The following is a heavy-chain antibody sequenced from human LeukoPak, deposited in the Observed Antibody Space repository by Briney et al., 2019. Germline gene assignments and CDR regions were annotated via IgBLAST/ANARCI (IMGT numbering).Heavy chain of an antibody. CDR3: AKDGGLLTTRYSSDY. CDR2: ISYDGSNK. V-gene: IGHV3-30*18. D-gene: IGHD4-11*01. Sequence: GRSLRLSCAASGFTFSSYGMHWVRQAPGKGLEWVAVISYDGSNKYYADSVKGRFTISRDNSKNTLYLQMNSLRAEDTAVYYCAKDGGLLTTRYSSDYWGQGTLVTVSS. J-gene: IGHJ4*02. CDR1: GFTFSSYG.